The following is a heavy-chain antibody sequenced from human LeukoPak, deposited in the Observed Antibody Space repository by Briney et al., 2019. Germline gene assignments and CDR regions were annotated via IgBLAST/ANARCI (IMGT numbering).Heavy chain of an antibody. CDR3: AREYSSPLEFQHYFDL. CDR1: GASMNSHY. D-gene: IGHD3-22*01. J-gene: IGHJ4*02. V-gene: IGHV4-59*11. Sequence: SETLSLTCSVSGASMNSHYWSWIRQPPGKGLEWIGYTYHKGDTSYNPSLHSRVTLSVDTSKSQFSLKLRSVTAADSAIYYCAREYSSPLEFQHYFDLWGQGIAVTVSS. CDR2: TYHKGDT.